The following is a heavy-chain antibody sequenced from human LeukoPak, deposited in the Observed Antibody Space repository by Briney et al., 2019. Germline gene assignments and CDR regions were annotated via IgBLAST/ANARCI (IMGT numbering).Heavy chain of an antibody. D-gene: IGHD2-2*02. V-gene: IGHV1-69*06. CDR2: IIPIFGTA. CDR3: ARDGCSSTSCYMDY. Sequence: ASVKVSCKASGGTFSSYAISWVRQAPGQGLEWMGGIIPIFGTANYAQKFQGRVTITADKSTSTAYMELSSLRSEDTAVYYCARDGCSSTSCYMDYWGQGILVTVSS. J-gene: IGHJ4*02. CDR1: GGTFSSYA.